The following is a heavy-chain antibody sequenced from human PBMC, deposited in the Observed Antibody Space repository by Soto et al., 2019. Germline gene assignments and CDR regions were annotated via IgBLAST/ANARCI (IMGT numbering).Heavy chain of an antibody. CDR3: ASHVGSGYSDY. V-gene: IGHV4-59*13. Sequence: PSETLSLTCNVSGASISDYYWSWIRHPPGKGLEWIGYIYTSGNTNYNPSLKRRVTISVDTSKNQFSLKLRSVTAADTAVYYCASHVGSGYSDYWGQGTLVTVSS. CDR2: IYTSGNT. J-gene: IGHJ4*02. CDR1: GASISDYY. D-gene: IGHD1-26*01.